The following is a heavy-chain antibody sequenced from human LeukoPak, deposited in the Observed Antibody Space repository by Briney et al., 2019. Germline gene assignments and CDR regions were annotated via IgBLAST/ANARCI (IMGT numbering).Heavy chain of an antibody. CDR1: GYTFTINH. CDR3: ARDRVSLGSPYPGASDY. J-gene: IGHJ4*02. D-gene: IGHD1-26*01. CDR2: INPSGDST. Sequence: ASVKVSCKASGYTFTINHIHWVRQAPGQGLEWMGVINPSGDSTTYAQNFQGRVTMTRDTSTSTVYMELRSLRSEDTAIYYCARDRVSLGSPYPGASDYWGQGTLVTVSS. V-gene: IGHV1-46*01.